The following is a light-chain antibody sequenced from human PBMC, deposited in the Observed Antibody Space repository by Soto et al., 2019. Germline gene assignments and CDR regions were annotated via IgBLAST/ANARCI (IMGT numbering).Light chain of an antibody. J-gene: IGKJ1*01. CDR2: GAS. Sequence: EIVLTQSPGTLSLSPGERATLSCRASQSVSSSYLAWYQQKPGQAPRLLIYGASSRATGIPDRFSGSGSGTDFTLTIIRLEPEDFAVYYCQQYGSPTWTFGQGTKVDIK. CDR1: QSVSSSY. CDR3: QQYGSPTWT. V-gene: IGKV3-20*01.